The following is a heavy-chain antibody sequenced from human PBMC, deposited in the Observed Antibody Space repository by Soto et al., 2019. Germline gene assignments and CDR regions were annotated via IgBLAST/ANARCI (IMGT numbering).Heavy chain of an antibody. V-gene: IGHV3-48*02. CDR3: ARTGGSGSNNWFDP. CDR2: ISSSSSLI. D-gene: IGHD3-10*01. CDR1: AFTFGSYG. Sequence: EVQLAESGGGLVQPGGSLRLSCAASAFTFGSYGMNWVRQAPGKGLEWVSYISSSSSLIYYADSVKGRFTISRDNAQKSLYLQMKRLRDEDTAVYYCARTGGSGSNNWFDPWGQGTLVTVSS. J-gene: IGHJ5*02.